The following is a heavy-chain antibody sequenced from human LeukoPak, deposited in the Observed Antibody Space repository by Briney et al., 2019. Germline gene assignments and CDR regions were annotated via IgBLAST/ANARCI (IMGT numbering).Heavy chain of an antibody. CDR3: ARDLLQAGHYYYYGMDV. D-gene: IGHD4-11*01. CDR2: ISAYNGNT. J-gene: IGHJ6*02. Sequence: GASVKVSCTASGYTFTSYGISWVRQAPGQGLEWMGWISAYNGNTNYAQTLQGRVTMTTDTSTSTAYMELRSLRSDDTAVYYCARDLLQAGHYYYYGMDVRGQGTTVTVSS. V-gene: IGHV1-18*01. CDR1: GYTFTSYG.